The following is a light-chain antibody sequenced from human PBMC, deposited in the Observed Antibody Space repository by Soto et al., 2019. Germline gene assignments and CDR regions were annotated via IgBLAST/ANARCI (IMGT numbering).Light chain of an antibody. Sequence: DIQMTQSPSSLSAYVGDRVTITCRASQGISNYLAWYQQKPGKVPKLLIYAASTLQSGVPSRFSGSGSGTDVTLTISSLQPEDVATYYCQKYNSGTWTFGQGTKVEIK. CDR2: AAS. CDR3: QKYNSGTWT. V-gene: IGKV1-27*01. J-gene: IGKJ1*01. CDR1: QGISNY.